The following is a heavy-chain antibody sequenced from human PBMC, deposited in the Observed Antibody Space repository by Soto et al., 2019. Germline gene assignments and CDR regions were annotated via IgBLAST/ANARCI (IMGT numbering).Heavy chain of an antibody. J-gene: IGHJ4*02. V-gene: IGHV4-59*13. CDR1: GASISSYC. CDR3: GRARATIAAAAIFDC. Sequence: SETLSLTWAVSGASISSYCCMWIRQPPGKGLESIGYLYYGRSANYNPSLKSRVTLSVGTSTNQCSLTLSSMTAADTAVYYCGRARATIAAAAIFDCWGQGTLVTVSS. D-gene: IGHD6-13*01. CDR2: LYYGRSA.